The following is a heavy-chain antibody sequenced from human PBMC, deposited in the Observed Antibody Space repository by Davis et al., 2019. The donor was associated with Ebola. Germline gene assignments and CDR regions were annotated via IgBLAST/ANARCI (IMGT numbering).Heavy chain of an antibody. J-gene: IGHJ4*02. CDR1: GFSVSSTY. V-gene: IGHV3-53*01. CDR2: MYTACTTRCT. D-gene: IGHD4-17*01. CDR3: AKALEEDSGDPEVALHY. Sequence: PGGSLRLSCAASGFSVSSTYVSWVRQAPGKGLEWVSVMYTACTTRCTDYADSVKGRFTISRDNSKNTLFLQMNSLRAEDTAVYYCAKALEEDSGDPEVALHYWGQGTLVTVSS.